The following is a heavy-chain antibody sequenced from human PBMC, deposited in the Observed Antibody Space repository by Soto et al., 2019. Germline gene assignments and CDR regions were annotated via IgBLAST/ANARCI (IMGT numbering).Heavy chain of an antibody. Sequence: PSETLSLTCTVSGGSISSGGYYWSWIRQHPGKGLEWIGYIYYSGSTYHNPSLKSRVTISVDTSKNQFSLKLSSVTAADTAVYYCAREAALRYFDATIGYGMDVWGLGTTVTVSS. CDR3: AREAALRYFDATIGYGMDV. J-gene: IGHJ6*02. CDR2: IYYSGST. CDR1: GGSISSGGYY. D-gene: IGHD3-9*01. V-gene: IGHV4-31*03.